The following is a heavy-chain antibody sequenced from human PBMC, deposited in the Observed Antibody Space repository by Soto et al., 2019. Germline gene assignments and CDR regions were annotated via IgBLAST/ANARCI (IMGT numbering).Heavy chain of an antibody. CDR2: IDHSGCA. CDR1: AGSIRSGDYY. CDR3: VGVRGTFYLDH. Sequence: QVQLQESGPGLVKPSQTLSLTCTVSAGSIRSGDYYWTWIRQPPGKGLEWIGYIDHSGCAYYNPCPKSRGTMSIDTSDSQVSLYMTSVAAAESAVSYCVGVRGTFYLDHWGQGALVTVSS. D-gene: IGHD3-10*02. V-gene: IGHV4-30-4*01. J-gene: IGHJ4*02.